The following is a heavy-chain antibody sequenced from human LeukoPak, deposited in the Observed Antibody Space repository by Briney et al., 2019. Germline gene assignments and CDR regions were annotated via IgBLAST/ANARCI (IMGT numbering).Heavy chain of an antibody. Sequence: SETLSLTCAFYGGSFSGYYWSWIRQPPGKGLEWIGEINHSGSTNYNSSLKSRVTISVDTSKNQFSLKLSSVTAADTAVYYCAKIAAAPPRTWGQGTLVTVSS. CDR2: INHSGST. V-gene: IGHV4-34*01. D-gene: IGHD6-13*01. J-gene: IGHJ5*02. CDR1: GGSFSGYY. CDR3: AKIAAAPPRT.